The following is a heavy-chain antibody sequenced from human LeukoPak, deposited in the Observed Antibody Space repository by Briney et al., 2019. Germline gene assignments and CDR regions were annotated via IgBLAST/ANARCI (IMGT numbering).Heavy chain of an antibody. CDR1: GYSFTSYW. CDR3: ARAMGSSGWYYYYGMDV. V-gene: IGHV5-51*01. D-gene: IGHD6-19*01. J-gene: IGHJ6*02. CDR2: IYPGDSDT. Sequence: GESLQISCQGSGYSFTSYWIGWVRQMPGKGLEWMGIIYPGDSDTRYSPSFQGQVTISADKSISTAYLQWSSLKASDTAMYYCARAMGSSGWYYYYGMDVWGQGTTVTVSS.